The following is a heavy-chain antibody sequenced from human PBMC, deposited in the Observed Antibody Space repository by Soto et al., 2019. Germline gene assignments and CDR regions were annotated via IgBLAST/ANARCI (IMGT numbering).Heavy chain of an antibody. CDR1: GGSISSYY. CDR2: IYYSGST. J-gene: IGHJ4*02. Sequence: QSLTCTVSGGSISSYYWSWIRQPPGKGLEWIGYIYYSGSTNYNPSLKSRVTISVDTSKNQFSLKLSSVTAADTAVYYCARGSGYSGYDGGQLVRGYYFDYWGQGTLVTVSS. CDR3: ARGSGYSGYDGGQLVRGYYFDY. V-gene: IGHV4-59*01. D-gene: IGHD5-12*01.